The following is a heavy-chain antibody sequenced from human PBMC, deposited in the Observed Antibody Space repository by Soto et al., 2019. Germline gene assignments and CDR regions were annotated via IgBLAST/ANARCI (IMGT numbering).Heavy chain of an antibody. J-gene: IGHJ4*02. CDR1: GFTVSSKY. Sequence: DVQLLQSGGGLIQPGGSLRLSCAASGFTVSSKYMSWVRLAPGKGLEWVSVIYAGGGTYYADSVKGRFTISRDNSKNTVSLQMNSLRAEDTAVYYCVRDPWDYWGQGTLVTVSS. CDR2: IYAGGGT. CDR3: VRDPWDY. V-gene: IGHV3-53*01.